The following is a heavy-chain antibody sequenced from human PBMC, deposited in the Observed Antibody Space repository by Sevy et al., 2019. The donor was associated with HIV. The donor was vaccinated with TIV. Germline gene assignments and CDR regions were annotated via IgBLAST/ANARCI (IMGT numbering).Heavy chain of an antibody. CDR3: ARVLPGWDLHLDY. CDR1: GFAFSTNA. J-gene: IGHJ4*02. D-gene: IGHD1-26*01. V-gene: IGHV3-30-3*01. CDR2: ISYDGTNK. Sequence: VGSLRLSCVASGFAFSTNAMHWVRQAPDKGLEWVAVISYDGTNKNYADSEKDRFTISRDNSKNTLYLQMNSMRADDTAVYYCARVLPGWDLHLDYWGQGTLATVSS.